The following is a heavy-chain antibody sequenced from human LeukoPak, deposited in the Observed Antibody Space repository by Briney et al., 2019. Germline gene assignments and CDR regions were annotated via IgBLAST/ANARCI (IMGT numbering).Heavy chain of an antibody. CDR1: GGSFRGYY. V-gene: IGHV4-34*01. D-gene: IGHD7-27*01. Sequence: PSETLSLTCAVYGGSFRGYYWSWIRQPPGKGLEWIGEINHSGSSNYNPSLKSRVTISVDKSKNQFSLKLSSVTAADTAVYYCARGDWGSPDYYYMDVWGKGTTVTISS. CDR2: INHSGSS. J-gene: IGHJ6*03. CDR3: ARGDWGSPDYYYMDV.